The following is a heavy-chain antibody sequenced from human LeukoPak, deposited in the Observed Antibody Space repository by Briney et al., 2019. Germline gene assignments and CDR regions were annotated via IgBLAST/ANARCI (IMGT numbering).Heavy chain of an antibody. D-gene: IGHD4-23*01. V-gene: IGHV1-24*01. Sequence: ASVEVSCKVSGYTLTELSMHWVRQAPGKGLEWMGGFDPEDGETIYAQKFQGRVTMTEDTSTDTAYMELSSLRSEDTAVYYCATLDDYGGNSEIDYWGQGTLVTVSS. CDR1: GYTLTELS. CDR3: ATLDDYGGNSEIDY. J-gene: IGHJ4*02. CDR2: FDPEDGET.